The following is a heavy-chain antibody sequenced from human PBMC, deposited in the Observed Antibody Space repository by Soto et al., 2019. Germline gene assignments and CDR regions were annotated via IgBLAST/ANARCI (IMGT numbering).Heavy chain of an antibody. J-gene: IGHJ4*02. CDR1: GYTFSSYG. CDR3: VRGGFAYGYLDY. D-gene: IGHD5-18*01. V-gene: IGHV1-18*01. Sequence: QVQLVQSGAEVKKPGASVKVSCKTSGYTFSSYGIVWVRQAPGQGLEWMGWISTYNVDTKYADKFQGRLTMSSDTSTTTAFTELRRLRSDDTAVYYCVRGGFAYGYLDYWGQGTLVTVSS. CDR2: ISTYNVDT.